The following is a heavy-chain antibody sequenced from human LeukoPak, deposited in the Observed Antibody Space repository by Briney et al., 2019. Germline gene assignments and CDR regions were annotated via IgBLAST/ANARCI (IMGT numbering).Heavy chain of an antibody. V-gene: IGHV3-21*01. J-gene: IGHJ4*02. D-gene: IGHD4-11*01. CDR2: LNYTSSNK. CDR1: GFSFSDYI. Sequence: GGTLRLSRAPTGFSFSDYIMIWVREAPGRGLEWVSILNYTSSNKYYADPLKGRFTVSRDNANKSLYLPMKSLRAEDTAVYYCARVDGSGNYVIDYWDQGTLVTVSS. CDR3: ARVDGSGNYVIDY.